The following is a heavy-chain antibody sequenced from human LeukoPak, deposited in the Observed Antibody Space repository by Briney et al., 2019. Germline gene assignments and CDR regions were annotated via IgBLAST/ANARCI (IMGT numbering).Heavy chain of an antibody. CDR2: IIPIFGTA. D-gene: IGHD6-13*01. J-gene: IGHJ4*02. CDR3: ARGLSSTYYTGGY. Sequence: ASVKVSCKASGGTFSSYAISWVGQAPGQGLEWMGGIIPIFGTANYAQKFQGRVTITADESTSTAYMELSSLRSEDTAVYYCARGLSSTYYTGGYWGQGTLVTVSS. V-gene: IGHV1-69*13. CDR1: GGTFSSYA.